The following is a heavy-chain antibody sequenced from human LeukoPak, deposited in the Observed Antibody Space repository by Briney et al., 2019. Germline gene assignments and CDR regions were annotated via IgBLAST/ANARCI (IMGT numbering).Heavy chain of an antibody. D-gene: IGHD4-11*01. J-gene: IGHJ6*03. CDR2: ISYDGSIK. V-gene: IGHV3-30*03. CDR3: ARDSLRAALHYMDV. CDR1: GFTFSSYG. Sequence: GGSLRLSCAASGFTFSSYGMSWVRQAPGRGLEWLALISYDGSIKYYADSVKGRFTISRDNSKNTFYLQLNTLRAEDTAVYYCARDSLRAALHYMDVWGEGATVTVSS.